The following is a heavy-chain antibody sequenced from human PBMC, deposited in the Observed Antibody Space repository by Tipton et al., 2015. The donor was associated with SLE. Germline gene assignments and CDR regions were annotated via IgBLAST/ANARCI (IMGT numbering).Heavy chain of an antibody. J-gene: IGHJ4*02. Sequence: QLVQSGAEVKKPGASVKVSCKASGYTFTGNGISWVRQAPGQGLEWMGIIIPSAGSTNYAQKFQGRVTMTRDTSTSTVYMELSSLTSEDTAVYFCAREESGGYWDYWGQGTLVTVSS. CDR1: GYTFTGNG. D-gene: IGHD2-15*01. V-gene: IGHV1-46*01. CDR2: IIPSAGST. CDR3: AREESGGYWDY.